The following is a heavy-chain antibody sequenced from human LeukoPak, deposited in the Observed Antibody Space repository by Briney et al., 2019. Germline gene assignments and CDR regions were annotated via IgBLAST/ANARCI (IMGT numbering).Heavy chain of an antibody. V-gene: IGHV3-43*02. CDR1: GFTFDEYA. CDR2: ISGDGGST. D-gene: IGHD2-8*01. J-gene: IGHJ4*02. CDR3: AKDIMSEFDY. Sequence: GGSLRLSCAASGFTFDEYAMHWVRQAPGKGLEWVSLISGDGGSTYYADSVRGRFTISRDNSKNSLYLQMNSLRTEDTALYYCAKDIMSEFDYWGQGTLVTVSS.